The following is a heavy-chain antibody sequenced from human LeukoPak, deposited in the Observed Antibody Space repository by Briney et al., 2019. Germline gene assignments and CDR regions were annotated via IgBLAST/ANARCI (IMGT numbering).Heavy chain of an antibody. CDR2: ISYDGSKK. CDR3: ARDGSGSFLRWFDP. Sequence: PGGSLRLSCAASGFTFSSYAMHWVRQAPGKGLEWVAVISYDGSKKYYADSVKGRFTISRDNSKNTLYLQMNSLRAEDTAVYYCARDGSGSFLRWFDPWGQGTLVTVSS. J-gene: IGHJ5*02. D-gene: IGHD3-10*01. CDR1: GFTFSSYA. V-gene: IGHV3-30*04.